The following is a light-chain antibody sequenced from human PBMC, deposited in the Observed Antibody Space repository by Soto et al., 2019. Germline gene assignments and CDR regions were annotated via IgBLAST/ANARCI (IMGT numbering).Light chain of an antibody. J-gene: IGLJ1*01. CDR3: SSYTRIGVYV. CDR1: SSDVGGYNA. V-gene: IGLV2-14*01. CDR2: DVS. Sequence: QSVLTQPASVSGSPGQSITISCTGTSSDVGGYNAVSWYQQHPGRAPKLMIYDVSNRPSGISNRFSGSKSGSTASLTISGLQAEDDADYYCSSYTRIGVYVFGAGTKVTVL.